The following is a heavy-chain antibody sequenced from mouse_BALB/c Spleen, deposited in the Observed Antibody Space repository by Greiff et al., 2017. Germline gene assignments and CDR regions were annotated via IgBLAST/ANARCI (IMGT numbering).Heavy chain of an antibody. J-gene: IGHJ2*01. V-gene: IGHV6-6*02. Sequence: EVKLVESGGGLVQPGGSMKLSCVASGFTFSNYWMNWVRQSPEKGLEWVAEIRLKSNNYATHYAESVKGRFTISRDDSKSSVYLQMNNLRAEDTGIYYCTRGYDGYFSFDYWGQGTTLTVSS. D-gene: IGHD2-3*01. CDR2: IRLKSNNYAT. CDR3: TRGYDGYFSFDY. CDR1: GFTFSNYW.